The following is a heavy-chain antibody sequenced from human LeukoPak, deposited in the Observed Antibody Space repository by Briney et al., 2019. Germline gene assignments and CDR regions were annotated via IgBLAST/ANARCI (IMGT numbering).Heavy chain of an antibody. J-gene: IGHJ4*02. Sequence: PGGSLRLTCAGSGFTFSSYGMHWVRQAPGKGLEWVAFIRYDGSNKYYADSVKGRFTISRDNSKNTLYLQMNSLRAEDTAVYYCAKGTAGYCSSTSCYTYYWGQGTLVTVSS. CDR1: GFTFSSYG. CDR2: IRYDGSNK. V-gene: IGHV3-30*02. CDR3: AKGTAGYCSSTSCYTYY. D-gene: IGHD2-2*02.